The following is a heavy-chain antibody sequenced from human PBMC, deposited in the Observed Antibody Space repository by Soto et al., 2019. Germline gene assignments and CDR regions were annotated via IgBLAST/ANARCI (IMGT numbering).Heavy chain of an antibody. Sequence: PGESLKISCKGSGYSFTSYWISWVRQMPGKGLEWMGRIDPSDSYTNYSPSFQGHVTISADKSISTPYLQWSSLKASDTAMYYCARVGYWDYYYSGMDVWGQGTTVTVSS. CDR1: GYSFTSYW. V-gene: IGHV5-10-1*01. D-gene: IGHD1-26*01. J-gene: IGHJ6*02. CDR3: ARVGYWDYYYSGMDV. CDR2: IDPSDSYT.